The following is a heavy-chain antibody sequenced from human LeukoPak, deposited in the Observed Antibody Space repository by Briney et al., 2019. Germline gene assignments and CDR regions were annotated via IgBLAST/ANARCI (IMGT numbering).Heavy chain of an antibody. Sequence: PGGSLRLSCAASGFTFSSYGMHWVRQAPGKGLEWVAVIWYDGSNKYYADSVKGRFTISRDNSKNTLYLQMNSLRAEDTAVCYCARHARISSGSVYYYYGMDVWGQGTTVTVSS. CDR3: ARHARISSGSVYYYYGMDV. CDR1: GFTFSSYG. J-gene: IGHJ6*02. D-gene: IGHD3-22*01. V-gene: IGHV3-33*01. CDR2: IWYDGSNK.